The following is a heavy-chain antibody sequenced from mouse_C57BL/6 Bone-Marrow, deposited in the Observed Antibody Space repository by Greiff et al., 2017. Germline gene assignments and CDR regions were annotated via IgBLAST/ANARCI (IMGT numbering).Heavy chain of an antibody. Sequence: EVHLVESGDGLVKPGGSLKLSCAASGFTFSSYAMSWVRQTPEKRLEWVAYISSGGDYIYYADTVKGRFTISRDNARNTLYLQMSSLKSEDTAMYYCTRGGDYGAYWGQGTLVTVSA. CDR3: TRGGDYGAY. D-gene: IGHD2-4*01. CDR1: GFTFSSYA. J-gene: IGHJ3*01. V-gene: IGHV5-9-1*02. CDR2: ISSGGDYI.